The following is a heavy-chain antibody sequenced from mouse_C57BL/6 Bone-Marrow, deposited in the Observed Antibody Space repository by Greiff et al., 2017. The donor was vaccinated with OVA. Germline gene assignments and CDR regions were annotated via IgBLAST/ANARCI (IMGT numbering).Heavy chain of an antibody. Sequence: VQLKESGGGLVKPGGSLKLSCAASGFTFSSYAMSWVRQTPEKRLEWVATISDGGSYTYYPDNVKGRFTISRDNAKNNLYLQMSHLKSEDTAMYYCARDFRWYFDVWGTGTTVTVSS. J-gene: IGHJ1*03. CDR2: ISDGGSYT. CDR3: ARDFRWYFDV. V-gene: IGHV5-4*01. CDR1: GFTFSSYA.